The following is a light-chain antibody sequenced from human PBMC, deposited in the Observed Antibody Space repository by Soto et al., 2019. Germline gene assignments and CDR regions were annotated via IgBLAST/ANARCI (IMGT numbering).Light chain of an antibody. Sequence: QSALTQPASVSGSPGQSITISCTGTSSDVGAYNLVSWYQQHPGKAPRLIIYEVTQRPSGISSRFSGSKSGTTASLTISGLQAEDDADYYCCSFAGGRNVFGTGTKLTVL. CDR1: SSDVGAYNL. CDR2: EVT. J-gene: IGLJ1*01. CDR3: CSFAGGRNV. V-gene: IGLV2-23*02.